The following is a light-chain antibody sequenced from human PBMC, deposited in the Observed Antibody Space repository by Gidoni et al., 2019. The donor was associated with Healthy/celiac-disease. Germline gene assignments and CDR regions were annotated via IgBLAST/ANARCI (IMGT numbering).Light chain of an antibody. J-gene: IGKJ1*01. CDR3: QQYNSYSPWT. Sequence: DIQMTQSPSTLSASVGDRVTITCRASQSISSWLAWYQQKPGKAPKLLIYKASSLESGVPSRFSGSGSGTEFTLTSSSLQPDDFATYVCQQYNSYSPWTFGQGTKVEIK. CDR1: QSISSW. CDR2: KAS. V-gene: IGKV1-5*03.